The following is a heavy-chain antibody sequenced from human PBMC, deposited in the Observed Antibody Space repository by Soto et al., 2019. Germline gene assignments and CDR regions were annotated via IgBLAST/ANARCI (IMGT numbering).Heavy chain of an antibody. CDR1: GFSLSRYG. CDR3: ARAGPYCSGGSCYFDY. V-gene: IGHV3-33*01. Sequence: QVQLVESGGGVVQPGRSLRLSCAASGFSLSRYGMHWVRQAPGKGLEWVAVVWYDVSNKNYADSVKGRFTISRDNSKNTLYLQMNSLRAEDTAVYYCARAGPYCSGGSCYFDYWGQGTLVTVSS. D-gene: IGHD2-15*01. J-gene: IGHJ4*02. CDR2: VWYDVSNK.